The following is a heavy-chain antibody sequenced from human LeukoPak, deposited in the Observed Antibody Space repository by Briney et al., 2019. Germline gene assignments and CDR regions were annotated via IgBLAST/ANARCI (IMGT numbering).Heavy chain of an antibody. J-gene: IGHJ4*02. CDR2: ISDSGGST. Sequence: HPGGSLRLSCAASGFTFSSYSMSWVRQAPGKGLECVSVISDSGGSTDYADSVKGRFTISRDNSKNTLYLQMNSLRAEDTAVYYCAKHIAARPSYFDYWGQGTLVTVSS. D-gene: IGHD6-6*01. V-gene: IGHV3-23*01. CDR3: AKHIAARPSYFDY. CDR1: GFTFSSYS.